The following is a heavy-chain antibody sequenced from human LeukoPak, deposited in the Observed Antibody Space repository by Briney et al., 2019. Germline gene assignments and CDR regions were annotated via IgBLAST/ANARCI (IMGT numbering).Heavy chain of an antibody. Sequence: PSETLSLICTVSGGSISSDSYYWGWIRQPPGKGLEWIGSIYYSGSTYYNPSLKSRVTISVDTSKNQFSLKLSSVTAADTAVYYCAREQKGYCSGGSCELTDYWGQGTLVTVSS. J-gene: IGHJ4*02. D-gene: IGHD2-15*01. V-gene: IGHV4-39*07. CDR1: GGSISSDSYY. CDR2: IYYSGST. CDR3: AREQKGYCSGGSCELTDY.